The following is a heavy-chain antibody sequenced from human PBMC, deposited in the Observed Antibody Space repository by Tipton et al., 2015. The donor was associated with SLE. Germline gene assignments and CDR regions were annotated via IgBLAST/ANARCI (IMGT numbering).Heavy chain of an antibody. CDR3: ARGESSHYYDSSGYGAFDI. Sequence: SLRLSCAASGFTFSDYYMSWIRQAPGKGLEWVSYISSSGSTIYYADSVKGGFTISRDNAKNSLYLQMNSLRAGDTAVYYCARGESSHYYDSSGYGAFDIWGQGTMVTVSS. CDR2: ISSSGSTI. CDR1: GFTFSDYY. V-gene: IGHV3-11*04. D-gene: IGHD3-22*01. J-gene: IGHJ3*02.